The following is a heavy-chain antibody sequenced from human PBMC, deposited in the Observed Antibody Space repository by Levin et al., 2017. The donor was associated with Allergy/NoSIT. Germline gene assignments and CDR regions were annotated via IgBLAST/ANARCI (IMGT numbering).Heavy chain of an antibody. CDR3: ASSGPRIQLCLVDY. D-gene: IGHD5-18*01. CDR1: GFTFSSYW. J-gene: IGHJ4*02. Sequence: GESLKISCAASGFTFSSYWMSWVRQAPGKGLEWVANIKQDGSEKYYVDSVKGRFTISRDNAKNSLYLQMNSLRAEDTAVYYCASSGPRIQLCLVDYWGQGTLVSVSS. V-gene: IGHV3-7*01. CDR2: IKQDGSEK.